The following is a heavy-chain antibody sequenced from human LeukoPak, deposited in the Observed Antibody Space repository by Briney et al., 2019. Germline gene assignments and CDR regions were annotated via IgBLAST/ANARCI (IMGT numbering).Heavy chain of an antibody. CDR3: ARGSVARRISGSPTRYFDL. D-gene: IGHD1-26*01. Sequence: ASVKVSCKASGYTFTSYYMHWVRQAPGQGLEWMGIINPSGGSTSYAQKFQGRVTMTRDTSTSTVYMELSSLRSEDTAVYYCARGSVARRISGSPTRYFDLWGRGTLVTVSS. CDR1: GYTFTSYY. J-gene: IGHJ2*01. CDR2: INPSGGST. V-gene: IGHV1-46*01.